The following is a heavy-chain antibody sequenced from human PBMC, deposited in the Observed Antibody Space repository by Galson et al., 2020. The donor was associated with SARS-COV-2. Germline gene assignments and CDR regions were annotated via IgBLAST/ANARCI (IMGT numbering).Heavy chain of an antibody. J-gene: IGHJ3*01. CDR3: ARMSGRDKDAFDV. D-gene: IGHD3-3*01. V-gene: IGHV2-70*01. CDR2: IDWIDGK. CDR1: GFSLNTSGMC. Sequence: SGPTLVKPTQTLTLTCTFSGFSLNTSGMCLSWIRQPLGKALEWLALIDWIDGKYYSASLKTRLTISKDTSKNQVVLTMTNMDRVDTATYYCARMSGRDKDAFDVWGQGTVVTVSS.